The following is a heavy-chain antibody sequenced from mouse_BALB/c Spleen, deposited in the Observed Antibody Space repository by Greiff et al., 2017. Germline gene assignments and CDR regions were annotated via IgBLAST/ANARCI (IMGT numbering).Heavy chain of an antibody. CDR3: ARHTVHYFDY. J-gene: IGHJ2*01. V-gene: IGHV5-9-3*01. CDR1: GFTFSSYA. D-gene: IGHD1-1*01. Sequence: EVQLVESGGGLVKPGGSLKLSCAASGFTFSSYAMSWVRQTPEKRLEWVATISSGGSYTYYPDSVKGRFTISRDNAKNTLYLQMSSLRSEDTAMYYCARHTVHYFDYWGQGTTLTVSS. CDR2: ISSGGSYT.